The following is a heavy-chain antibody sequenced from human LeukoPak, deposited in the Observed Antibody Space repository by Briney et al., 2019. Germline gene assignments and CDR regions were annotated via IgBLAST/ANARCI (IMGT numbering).Heavy chain of an antibody. J-gene: IGHJ4*02. Sequence: ASVKVSCKTSGYSFTDYYMHWVRQAPGQELEWMGWINPKSGGTSSAQKFQGRVTMTRDTSITTVYMEVSWLTSDDTAIYYCARADRLDGGPYLIGPRGQGTLVTVSS. V-gene: IGHV1-2*02. D-gene: IGHD2-21*01. CDR2: INPKSGGT. CDR3: ARADRLDGGPYLIGP. CDR1: GYSFTDYY.